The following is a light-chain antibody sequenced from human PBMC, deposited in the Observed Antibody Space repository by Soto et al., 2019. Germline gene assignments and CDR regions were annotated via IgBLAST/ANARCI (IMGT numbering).Light chain of an antibody. J-gene: IGKJ4*01. Sequence: EIVMTQSPVTLSASPGERVTLSCRASQSVNINLAWYQQRHGQAPRVLIYGASNRASGIPDKFRGSGSGTDFPLTITSLAPDHVELYFYQQYKAWPPLTFGGGTRVEIK. CDR1: QSVNIN. CDR3: QQYKAWPPLT. V-gene: IGKV3D-15*01. CDR2: GAS.